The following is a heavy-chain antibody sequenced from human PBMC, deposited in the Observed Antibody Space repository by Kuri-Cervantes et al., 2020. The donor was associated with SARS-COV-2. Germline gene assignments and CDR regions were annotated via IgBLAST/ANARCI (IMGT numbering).Heavy chain of an antibody. CDR3: ARDRCSSTSCYATWDY. CDR1: GFTFSSYA. Sequence: GESLKISCVASGFTFSSYAMSWVRQAPGKGLEWVSAISGSGGSTYYADSVKGRFTIPRDNAKNSLYLQMNSLRAEDTAVYYCARDRCSSTSCYATWDYWGQGTLVTVSS. D-gene: IGHD2-2*01. J-gene: IGHJ4*02. V-gene: IGHV3-23*01. CDR2: ISGSGGST.